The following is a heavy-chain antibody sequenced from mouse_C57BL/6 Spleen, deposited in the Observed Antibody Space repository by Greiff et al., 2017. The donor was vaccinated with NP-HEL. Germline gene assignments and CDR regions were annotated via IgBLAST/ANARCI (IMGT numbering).Heavy chain of an antibody. CDR2: ISDGGSYT. V-gene: IGHV5-4*01. CDR1: GFTFSSYA. Sequence: EVQLQQSGGGLVKPGGSLKLSCAASGFTFSSYAMSWVRQTPEKRLEWVATISDGGSYTYYPDNVKGRFTISRDNAKNNLYLQMSHLKSEDTAMYYCARTFGYYAMDYWGQGTSVTVSS. J-gene: IGHJ4*01. CDR3: ARTFGYYAMDY.